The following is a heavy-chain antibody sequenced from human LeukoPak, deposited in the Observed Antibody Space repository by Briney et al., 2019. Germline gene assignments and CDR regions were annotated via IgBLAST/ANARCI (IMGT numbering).Heavy chain of an antibody. D-gene: IGHD6-13*01. Sequence: PGGSLRLSCAASGFTFSSYEMNWVRQAPGKGLEWVSYISSSGSTIYYADSVKGRFTIFRDNAKNSLYLQMNSLRAEDTAVYYCTSNSSSWRGYFDYWGQGTLVTVSS. CDR2: ISSSGSTI. CDR3: TSNSSSWRGYFDY. V-gene: IGHV3-48*03. CDR1: GFTFSSYE. J-gene: IGHJ4*02.